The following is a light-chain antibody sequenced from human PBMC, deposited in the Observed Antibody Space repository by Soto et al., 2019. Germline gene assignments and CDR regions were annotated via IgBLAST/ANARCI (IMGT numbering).Light chain of an antibody. Sequence: EIVMTQSPATLSVSPGERATLSCRASQSVDSNLAWYQQKPSQAPRLLIFGASTRATGIPARFSGSGSGTDFTLTISSLQSEDFGVYFCQQYDNWPLTFGGGTKLEIK. CDR3: QQYDNWPLT. CDR1: QSVDSN. V-gene: IGKV3D-15*01. J-gene: IGKJ4*01. CDR2: GAS.